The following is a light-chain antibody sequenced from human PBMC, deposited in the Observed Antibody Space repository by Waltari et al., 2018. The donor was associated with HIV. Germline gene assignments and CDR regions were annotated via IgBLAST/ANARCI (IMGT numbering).Light chain of an antibody. Sequence: VVVTQSPLSLPVTLGQPASMSCRSIQSLVSRDVTTYVNWYYQRPGQSPRRLIHQVSTRDSGVPDRFIGSGSGTDFTLEISRVASEDVGGYYCMQGSHWPRTFGQGTKVEIK. CDR2: QVS. J-gene: IGKJ1*01. V-gene: IGKV2-30*01. CDR1: QSLVSRDVTTY. CDR3: MQGSHWPRT.